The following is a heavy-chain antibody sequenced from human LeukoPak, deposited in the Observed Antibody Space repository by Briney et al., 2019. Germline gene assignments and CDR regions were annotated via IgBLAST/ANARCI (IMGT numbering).Heavy chain of an antibody. CDR1: GYTFTSYG. CDR3: ARDWGCSSSSRYSFFDF. Sequence: GESLKVSCKASGYTFTSYGISWVRQAPGQGPEWMGWISVYNGNANYAQSLQGRVSMTADTSTNTAYMELRSLRSDDTAVYYCARDWGCSSSSRYSFFDFWGQGALVTVSS. D-gene: IGHD2-2*01. CDR2: ISVYNGNA. V-gene: IGHV1-18*01. J-gene: IGHJ4*02.